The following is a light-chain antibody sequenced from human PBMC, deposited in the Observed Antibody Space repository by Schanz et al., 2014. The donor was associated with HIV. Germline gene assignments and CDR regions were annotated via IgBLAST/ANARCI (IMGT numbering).Light chain of an antibody. J-gene: IGLJ2*01. V-gene: IGLV2-18*02. Sequence: QSALIQPPSVSGSPGQSVTISCTGTSSDVGSYDSVSWFQQHPGTVPKPMIYSVTVQPSRVPDRFSGSKSGSTPSMTISGLQAEDEADYYCSSYTSSSTLVVFGGGTKLTVL. CDR2: SVT. CDR3: SSYTSSSTLVV. CDR1: SSDVGSYDS.